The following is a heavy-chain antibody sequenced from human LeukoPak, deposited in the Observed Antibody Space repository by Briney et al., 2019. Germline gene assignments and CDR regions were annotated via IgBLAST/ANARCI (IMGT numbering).Heavy chain of an antibody. V-gene: IGHV4-39*01. CDR3: ARQVVAASDY. CDR1: GGSISSSSYY. D-gene: IGHD2-15*01. J-gene: IGHJ4*02. CDR2: IYYSGST. Sequence: SETLSLTCTVSGGSISSSSYYWGWIRQPPGKGLEWIGSIYYSGSTYYNPSLKSRVTISVDTSKNQFSLKLSSVTAADTAVYYCARQVVAASDYWGQGTLVNVSS.